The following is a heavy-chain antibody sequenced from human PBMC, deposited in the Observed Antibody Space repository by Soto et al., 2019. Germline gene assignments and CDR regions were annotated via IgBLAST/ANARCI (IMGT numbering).Heavy chain of an antibody. Sequence: QVQLVESGGGVVQPGRSLRLSCAASGFTFSSYGMHWVRQAPGKGLEWVAVISYDGSNKYYADSVKGRFTISRDNSKNTLYLKMNSRRAEDTAVYYCATEYYYDSSGYYSIYYGMDVWGQGTTVTVSS. V-gene: IGHV3-30*03. CDR1: GFTFSSYG. D-gene: IGHD3-22*01. CDR2: ISYDGSNK. CDR3: ATEYYYDSSGYYSIYYGMDV. J-gene: IGHJ6*02.